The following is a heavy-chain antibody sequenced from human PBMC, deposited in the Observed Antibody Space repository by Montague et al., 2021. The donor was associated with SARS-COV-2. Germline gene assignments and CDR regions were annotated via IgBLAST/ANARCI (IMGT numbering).Heavy chain of an antibody. D-gene: IGHD3-16*01. J-gene: IGHJ5*02. CDR2: ISYDGSNK. CDR3: ARDLSGSYAGWFDP. V-gene: IGHV3-30-3*01. Sequence: RLSWSASGFTFSSYAMHWVRQAPGKGLEWVALISYDGSNKYYADSVKGRFTISRANSKNTLYLQMNSLRAEDTAVYYCARDLSGSYAGWFDPWGQGTLVTVSS. CDR1: GFTFSSYA.